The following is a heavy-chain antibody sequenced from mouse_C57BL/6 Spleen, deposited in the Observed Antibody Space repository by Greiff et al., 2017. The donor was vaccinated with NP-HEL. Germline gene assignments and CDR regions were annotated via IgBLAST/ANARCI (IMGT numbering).Heavy chain of an antibody. CDR1: GYTFTSYW. D-gene: IGHD2-2*01. V-gene: IGHV1-69*01. J-gene: IGHJ4*01. CDR3: ARSTMVTTGAMDY. CDR2: IDPSDSYT. Sequence: VQLQQPGAELVMPGASVKLSCKASGYTFTSYWMHWVKQRPGQGLEWIGEIDPSDSYTNYNQKFKGKSTLTVDKSSSTAYMQLSSLTSEDSAVYYCARSTMVTTGAMDYWGQGTSVTVSS.